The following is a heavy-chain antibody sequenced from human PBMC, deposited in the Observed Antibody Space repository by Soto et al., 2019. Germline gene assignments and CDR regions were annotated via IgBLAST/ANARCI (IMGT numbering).Heavy chain of an antibody. CDR2: LSVGNGDT. D-gene: IGHD2-15*01. J-gene: IGHJ6*02. CDR3: ATSEGDCGGGSCYNYFYYYGMDV. V-gene: IGHV1-3*01. CDR1: GDTRTDFS. Sequence: SVKVSCKASGDTRTDFSMHWVRQAPGQRPEWMGWLSVGNGDTKYSQKFQGRVTITRDTSARTAYMELSNLRSEDTAVYYCATSEGDCGGGSCYNYFYYYGMDVWGQGTTVTVSS.